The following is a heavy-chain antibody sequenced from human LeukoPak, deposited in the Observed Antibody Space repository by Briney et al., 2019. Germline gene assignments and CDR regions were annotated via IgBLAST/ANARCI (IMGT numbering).Heavy chain of an antibody. V-gene: IGHV4-59*08. CDR2: IYSSGST. Sequence: ETLSLTCTVSGGSISSYYWSWSRQPPGKGLEWMGYIYSSGSTNYNPSLTSRVTISVDTSKNQFSLTLSSVTAADTAVYYCARLDSIPMVRAIDYWGQGTLVTVSS. CDR3: ARLDSIPMVRAIDY. D-gene: IGHD3-10*01. CDR1: GGSISSYY. J-gene: IGHJ4*02.